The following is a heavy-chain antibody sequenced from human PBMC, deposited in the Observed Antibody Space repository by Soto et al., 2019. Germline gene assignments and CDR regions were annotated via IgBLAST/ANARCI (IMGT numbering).Heavy chain of an antibody. J-gene: IGHJ4*02. CDR1: GFTFNTHW. Sequence: EVQLVESGGGVVQPGGSLRLSCTASGFTFNTHWMHWVRQAPGKGVVWVSRIYFDGITTNYADSVKGRLTVSRHNAKNTVYLHVNTLRDEDTAVYYCARGGAMGVDYWGQGTLVTVSS. CDR2: IYFDGITT. D-gene: IGHD1-26*01. CDR3: ARGGAMGVDY. V-gene: IGHV3-74*01.